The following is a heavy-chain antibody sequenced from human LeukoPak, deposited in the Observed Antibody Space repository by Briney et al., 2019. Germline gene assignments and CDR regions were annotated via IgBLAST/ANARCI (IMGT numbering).Heavy chain of an antibody. D-gene: IGHD2-15*01. J-gene: IGHJ3*02. V-gene: IGHV3-7*01. CDR1: GFTFSNAW. CDR2: IKGDGSEK. Sequence: GGSLRLSCAASGFTFSNAWMSWVRQTPGKEPEWVANIKGDGSEKDYVDSVKGRFTISRDNAKSSLYLQMNSLRAEDTAVYYCARREVVVAPGAFDIWGQGTMVTVSS. CDR3: ARREVVVAPGAFDI.